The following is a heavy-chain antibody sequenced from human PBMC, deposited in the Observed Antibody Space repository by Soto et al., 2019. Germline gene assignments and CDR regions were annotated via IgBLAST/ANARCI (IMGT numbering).Heavy chain of an antibody. CDR2: HHSDST. J-gene: IGHJ4*02. D-gene: IGHD5-12*01. CDR3: ATYSVGEGGRGY. Sequence: QVQLQESGPGLVKPSETLSLTCTVSGGSMSGQHWSWIRQPPGKGLEWIGHHSDSTNYNPSLKSRVTISTDTSKNQFSLKLSSVTAADTAVFYGATYSVGEGGRGYWGQGTLVTVSS. CDR1: GGSMSGQH. V-gene: IGHV4-4*09.